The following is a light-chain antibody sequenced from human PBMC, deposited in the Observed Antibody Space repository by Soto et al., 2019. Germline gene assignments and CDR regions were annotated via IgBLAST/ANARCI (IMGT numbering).Light chain of an antibody. Sequence: QPVLTQPASVSGSPGQSITISCTGNSSDVGGYNYVSWYQQHPGKAPKVVIYDVINRPAGVSNRFSGSKSGNTASLTISGLQAEDEADYYCSSYRSTSTLCVFGSGTKVTVL. J-gene: IGLJ1*01. V-gene: IGLV2-14*01. CDR3: SSYRSTSTLCV. CDR1: SSDVGGYNY. CDR2: DVI.